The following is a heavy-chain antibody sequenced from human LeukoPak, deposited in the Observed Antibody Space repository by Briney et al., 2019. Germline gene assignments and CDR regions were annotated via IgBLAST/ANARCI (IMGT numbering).Heavy chain of an antibody. CDR3: ARGLGQHHAFDI. V-gene: IGHV3-48*01. J-gene: IGHJ3*02. CDR2: ISSSSSTI. Sequence: GGSLRLSCAASGFAFSSHTINWVRQAPGKGLEWVSYISSSSSTIYYADSVKGRFTISRDNAKNSLYLQMNSLRAEDTAVYYCARGLGQHHAFDIWGQGTMVTVSS. CDR1: GFAFSSHT. D-gene: IGHD6-13*01.